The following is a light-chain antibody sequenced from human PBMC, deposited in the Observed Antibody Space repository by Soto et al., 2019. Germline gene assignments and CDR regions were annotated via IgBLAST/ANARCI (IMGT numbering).Light chain of an antibody. J-gene: IGLJ3*02. V-gene: IGLV1-40*01. CDR3: QSYDSSLSGWV. CDR2: ADT. Sequence: QPVLTQPPSVSGAPGQRVTISCTGSSSNIGAGYDVHWYQQFPGSAPKLLIYADTNRPSGVPDRFSGSTSGTSASLAITGLQAEDEADYYCQSYDSSLSGWVFGGGTQLTVL. CDR1: SSNIGAGYD.